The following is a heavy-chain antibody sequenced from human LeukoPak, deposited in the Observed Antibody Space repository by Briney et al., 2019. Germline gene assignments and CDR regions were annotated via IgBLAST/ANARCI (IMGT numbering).Heavy chain of an antibody. Sequence: AGSLRLSCAASGSTFTNYWMTWVRQAPGKGLEWVANINEHGFETYYVDSLRGRFTISRDNAKNSLYLQMNTLTGEDTALYYCARSRAWTALDIWGQGTLVTVSS. V-gene: IGHV3-7*01. D-gene: IGHD1-1*01. J-gene: IGHJ4*02. CDR3: ARSRAWTALDI. CDR1: GSTFTNYW. CDR2: INEHGFET.